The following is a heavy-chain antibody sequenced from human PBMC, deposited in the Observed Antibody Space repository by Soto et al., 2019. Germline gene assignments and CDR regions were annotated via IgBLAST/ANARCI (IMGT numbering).Heavy chain of an antibody. D-gene: IGHD3-16*01. CDR1: GFTFRSSA. V-gene: IGHV3-23*01. Sequence: EVQFLESGGGLEQPGGSLRLSCAASGFTFRSSAMSCVRQAPGKGLEWVSGISGNGDDTNYADAVKGRFTISRDNSKNTLYLRLDSLRAEDTAIYYCAQPKYRNAYGSVNDWGQGTLVPGAS. CDR2: ISGNGDDT. CDR3: AQPKYRNAYGSVND. J-gene: IGHJ4*02.